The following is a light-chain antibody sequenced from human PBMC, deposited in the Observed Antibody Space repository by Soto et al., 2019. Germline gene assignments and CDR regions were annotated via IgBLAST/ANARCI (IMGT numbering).Light chain of an antibody. V-gene: IGKV3-20*01. J-gene: IGKJ3*01. CDR1: QSVSSSY. CDR3: QQYGSAPLFT. Sequence: EIVLTQSPGTRSLSPGERATLSCRASQSVSSSYLAWYQQKRRQAPRLLIYGASSRATGIPDRFSGSGSETDFTLTISRLEPEDFAVYYCQQYGSAPLFTFGPGTKVDIK. CDR2: GAS.